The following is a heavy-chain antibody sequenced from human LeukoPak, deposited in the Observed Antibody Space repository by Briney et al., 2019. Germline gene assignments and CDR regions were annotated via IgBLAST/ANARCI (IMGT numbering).Heavy chain of an antibody. D-gene: IGHD6-19*01. J-gene: IGHJ5*02. CDR2: IYHSGST. CDR3: ARDGMTPTVAPNWFDP. CDR1: GYSISSGYY. V-gene: IGHV4-38-2*02. Sequence: SETLSLTCTVSGYSISSGYYWGWIRPPPGKGLEWIGSIYHSGSTYYNPSLKSRVTISVDTSKNQFSLKLSSVTAADTAVYYCARDGMTPTVAPNWFDPWGQGTLVTVSS.